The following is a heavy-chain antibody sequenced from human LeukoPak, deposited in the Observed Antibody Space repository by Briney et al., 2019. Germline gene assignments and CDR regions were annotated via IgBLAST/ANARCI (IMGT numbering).Heavy chain of an antibody. CDR1: GGSFSSDNYY. CDR3: AREWDYTDQPSYGFDI. D-gene: IGHD4-11*01. J-gene: IGHJ6*02. V-gene: IGHV4-61*01. CDR2: IYHSGNT. Sequence: SETLSLTCTVSGGSFSSDNYYWTWIRQPPGKGLEWIGYIYHSGNTKYNPSLRSRVTISVDTSKIQFSLRLNSVTAVDTAVYYCAREWDYTDQPSYGFDIWGQGTTVSVSS.